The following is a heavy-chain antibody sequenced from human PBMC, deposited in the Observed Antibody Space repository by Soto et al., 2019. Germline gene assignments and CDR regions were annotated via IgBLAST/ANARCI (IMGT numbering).Heavy chain of an antibody. CDR1: GGSITNYY. D-gene: IGHD3-10*01. CDR3: ARHGFGSLHGLVDV. Sequence: QVQLQESGPGLVKPSEILSLTCTVSGGSITNYYCSWFRQPPGKGLEWIGYIQYSGYSAYNLSLKRRVTMSMDTSKTQFSLMLESVTATDTAVYYCARHGFGSLHGLVDVWGQGITVIVSS. J-gene: IGHJ6*02. CDR2: IQYSGYS. V-gene: IGHV4-59*08.